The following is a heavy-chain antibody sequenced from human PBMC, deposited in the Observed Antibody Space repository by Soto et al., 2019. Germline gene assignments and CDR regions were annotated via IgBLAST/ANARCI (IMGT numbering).Heavy chain of an antibody. Sequence: SQTLSLTCAISGDSVSSNSAAWNWIRQSPSRGLEWLGRTYYRSKWYNDYAVSVKSRITINPDTSKNQFSLQLNSVTPEDTAVYYCARVNRRHDYYGSGSYEWFDPWGQGTLVTVSS. D-gene: IGHD3-10*01. CDR1: GDSVSSNSAA. V-gene: IGHV6-1*01. J-gene: IGHJ5*02. CDR2: TYYRSKWYN. CDR3: ARVNRRHDYYGSGSYEWFDP.